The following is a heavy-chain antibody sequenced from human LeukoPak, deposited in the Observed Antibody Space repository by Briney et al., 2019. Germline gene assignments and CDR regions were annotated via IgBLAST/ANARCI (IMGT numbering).Heavy chain of an antibody. D-gene: IGHD6-13*01. J-gene: IGHJ4*02. CDR1: ELSFSSHW. V-gene: IGHV3-23*01. CDR2: ISASTGGT. Sequence: GGSLRLSCAASELSFSSHWMSWVRQPPGKGLEWVSAISASTGGTYYADSVQGRFTISRDNSKNTLYLQMNSLRAEDTAVYYCAKTIPSAGTGSWGQGTLVTVSS. CDR3: AKTIPSAGTGS.